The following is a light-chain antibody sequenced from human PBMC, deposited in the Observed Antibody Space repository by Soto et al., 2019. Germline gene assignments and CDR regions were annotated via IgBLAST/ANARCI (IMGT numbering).Light chain of an antibody. V-gene: IGKV3-20*01. CDR1: QSVGQS. CDR3: QQYGSSPPIT. Sequence: EVVLTQSPGALSLSPGERATLSCGGSQSVGQSLAWYQQKSGQPPRLLIYDASTRATGFPASFSGSGSATDFTLTISRLQPADFAAYYCQQYGSSPPITFGQGTRLEIK. CDR2: DAS. J-gene: IGKJ5*01.